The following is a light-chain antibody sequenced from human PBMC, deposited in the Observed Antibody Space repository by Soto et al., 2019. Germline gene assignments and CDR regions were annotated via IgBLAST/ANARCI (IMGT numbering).Light chain of an antibody. J-gene: IGKJ4*01. Sequence: EIVFTQSPGTLSLSPGERATLSCRASQSVNNAYLAWYQQKPGQAPRLLIYDASKRATGIPDRFSGSGSGTDFTLTISRLEPEDFAVYYCQQYGTSVLTFGGGTKVEIK. V-gene: IGKV3-20*01. CDR3: QQYGTSVLT. CDR1: QSVNNAY. CDR2: DAS.